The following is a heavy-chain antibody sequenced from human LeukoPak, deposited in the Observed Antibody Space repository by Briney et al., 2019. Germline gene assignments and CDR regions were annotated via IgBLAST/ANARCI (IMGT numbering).Heavy chain of an antibody. CDR2: IYYTGIS. J-gene: IGHJ4*02. CDR1: GGSISRYY. D-gene: IGHD6-13*01. Sequence: SETLSLTCTVSGGSISRYYWSWIRQPPGKGLEWIGYIYYTGISNSNPSLKSRVTISVDTSKNQFSLKLSSVTAADTAVYYCARTYSSSWYYFDYWGQGTLVTVSS. CDR3: ARTYSSSWYYFDY. V-gene: IGHV4-59*12.